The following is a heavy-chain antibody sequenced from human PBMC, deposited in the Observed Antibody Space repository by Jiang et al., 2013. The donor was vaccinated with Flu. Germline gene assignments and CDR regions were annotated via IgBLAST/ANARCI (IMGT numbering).Heavy chain of an antibody. J-gene: IGHJ4*02. CDR3: ARGTRDYYGSGSYYGAFDY. Sequence: QLVESGAEVKKPGASVKVSCKASGYTFTSYYMHWVRQAPGQGLEWMGIINPSGGSTSYAQKFQGRVTMTRDTSTSTVYMELSSLRSGDTAVYYCARGTRDYYGSGSYYGAFDYWGQGTLVTVSS. V-gene: IGHV1-46*01. CDR1: GYTFTSYY. CDR2: INPSGGST. D-gene: IGHD3-10*01.